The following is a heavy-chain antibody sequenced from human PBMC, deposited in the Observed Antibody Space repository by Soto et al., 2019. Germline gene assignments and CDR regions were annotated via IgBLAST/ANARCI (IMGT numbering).Heavy chain of an antibody. CDR2: IYYSGST. J-gene: IGHJ5*01. CDR1: GGSISSGDYY. D-gene: IGHD3-22*01. V-gene: IGHV4-61*08. CDR3: ARLGGYYQSLDS. Sequence: SETLSLTCTVSGGSISSGDYYWSWIRQPPGKGLECIGYIYYSGSTNYNPSLKSRITISVDSSKNQFSLNLSSVSAADTAVYYCARLGGYYQSLDSWGQGTLVTVSS.